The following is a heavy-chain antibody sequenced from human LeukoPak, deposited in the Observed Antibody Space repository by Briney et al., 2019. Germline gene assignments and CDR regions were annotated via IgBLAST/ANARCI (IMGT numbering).Heavy chain of an antibody. CDR1: GFTFDDYA. V-gene: IGHV3-9*01. D-gene: IGHD4-17*01. CDR3: ARTGRLQYGDYVAFDY. Sequence: PGRSLRPSCAASGFTFDDYAMHWVRQVPGKGLEWVSGISWNSDSIAYADSVKGRFTISRDNAKNSLYLQMNSLRAEDTAVYYCARTGRLQYGDYVAFDYWGQGTLVTVSS. J-gene: IGHJ4*02. CDR2: ISWNSDSI.